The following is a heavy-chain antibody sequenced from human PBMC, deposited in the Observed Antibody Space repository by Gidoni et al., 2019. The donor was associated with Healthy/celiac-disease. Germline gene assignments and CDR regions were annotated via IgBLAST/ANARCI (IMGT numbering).Heavy chain of an antibody. CDR1: GFTFSSYA. D-gene: IGHD5-12*01. V-gene: IGHV3-30*01. Sequence: QVQLVESGGGVVQPGRSLRLSCAASGFTFSSYAMHWVRQAPGKGLEWVAVISYDGSNKYYADSVKGRFTISRDNSKNTLYLQMNSLRAEDTAVYYCARGQVAVANAFDIWGQGTMVTVSS. CDR3: ARGQVAVANAFDI. J-gene: IGHJ3*02. CDR2: ISYDGSNK.